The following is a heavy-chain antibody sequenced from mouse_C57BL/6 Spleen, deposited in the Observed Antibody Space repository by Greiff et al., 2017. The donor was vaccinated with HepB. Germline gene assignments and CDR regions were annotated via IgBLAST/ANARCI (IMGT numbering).Heavy chain of an antibody. CDR1: GYTFTDYN. J-gene: IGHJ3*01. CDR2: INPNNGGT. V-gene: IGHV1-22*01. D-gene: IGHD1-1*01. Sequence: DVQLQESGPELVKPGASVKMSCKASGYTFTDYNMHWVKQSHGKSLEWIGYINPNNGGTSYNQKFKGKATLTVNKSSSTAYMELRSLTSEDSAVYYCAPDYYGSSYDGFAYWGQGTLVTVSA. CDR3: APDYYGSSYDGFAY.